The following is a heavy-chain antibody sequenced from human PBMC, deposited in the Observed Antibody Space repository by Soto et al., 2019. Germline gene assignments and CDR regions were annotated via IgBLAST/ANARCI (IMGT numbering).Heavy chain of an antibody. CDR3: AREGDGDYWYFEL. CDR1: GYTFTTFG. CDR2: INTYNGVT. D-gene: IGHD4-17*01. V-gene: IGHV1-18*01. J-gene: IGHJ2*01. Sequence: VQLVQSGVEVKKPGASVKVSCKTSGYTFTTFGITWVRQAPGQGLEWMGWINTYNGVTKSAQKFHDRVIMTTDTSTSTAYMELRSLGFADTAVYYCAREGDGDYWYFELWGRGTLLTVSS.